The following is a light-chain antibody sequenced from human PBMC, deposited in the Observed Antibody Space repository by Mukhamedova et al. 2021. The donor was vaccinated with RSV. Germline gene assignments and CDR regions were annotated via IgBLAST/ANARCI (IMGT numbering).Light chain of an antibody. Sequence: CRASQSVSSSYLAWYQQKPGQAPRLLIYGASSRATGIPDRFSGSGSGTDFTLTISRLEPEDFAVYYCQQYGSSPGTFGQGTKVE. V-gene: IGKV3-20*01. CDR2: GAS. J-gene: IGKJ1*01. CDR1: QSVSSSY. CDR3: QQYGSSPGT.